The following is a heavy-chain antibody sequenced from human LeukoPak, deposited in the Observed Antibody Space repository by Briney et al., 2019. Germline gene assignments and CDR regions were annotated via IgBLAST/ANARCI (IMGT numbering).Heavy chain of an antibody. V-gene: IGHV3-7*04. D-gene: IGHD3-16*01. J-gene: IGHJ5*01. Sequence: GGSLRLSCAASGFTFRSYWMTWVRQSPGKGLEWVANIKQDGSETYHVDSVKGRFTISRDNAKDSLYLEMNSLRAEDTAVYYCARGGYMITFGGVDSWGQGTLVTVSS. CDR1: GFTFRSYW. CDR2: IKQDGSET. CDR3: ARGGYMITFGGVDS.